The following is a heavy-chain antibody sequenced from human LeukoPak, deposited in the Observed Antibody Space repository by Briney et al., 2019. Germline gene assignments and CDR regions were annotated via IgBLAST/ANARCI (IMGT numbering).Heavy chain of an antibody. Sequence: PGGSLRLSCAASGFTFSSYSMNWVRQAPGKGLEWVSSISSSSYIYYADSVKGRFTISRDNAKNSLYLQMNSLRAEDTAVYYCARSPNNWNDEPYYFDYWGQGTLVTVSS. J-gene: IGHJ4*02. CDR2: ISSSSYI. V-gene: IGHV3-21*01. D-gene: IGHD1-20*01. CDR1: GFTFSSYS. CDR3: ARSPNNWNDEPYYFDY.